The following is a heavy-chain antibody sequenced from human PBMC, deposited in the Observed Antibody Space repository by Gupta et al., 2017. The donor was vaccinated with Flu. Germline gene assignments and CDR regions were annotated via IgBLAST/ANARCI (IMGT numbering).Heavy chain of an antibody. V-gene: IGHV4-59*01. Sequence: QVQLQESGPGLAKPSETLSLTCTVSGGSISSYYWSWIRQPPGKGLEWIGYIYYSGSTNYNPSLKSRVTISVDTSKNQFSLKLSSVTAADTAVYYCARDPSIYDYGDTGWFDPWGQGTLVTVSS. CDR3: ARDPSIYDYGDTGWFDP. J-gene: IGHJ5*02. CDR1: GGSISSYY. D-gene: IGHD4-17*01. CDR2: IYYSGST.